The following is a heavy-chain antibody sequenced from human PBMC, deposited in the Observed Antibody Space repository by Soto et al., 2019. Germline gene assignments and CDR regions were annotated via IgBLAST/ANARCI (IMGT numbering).Heavy chain of an antibody. CDR1: GGSVSSGSYY. V-gene: IGHV4-61*01. CDR2: IYYSGST. D-gene: IGHD5-18*01. Sequence: PSETLSLTCTVSGGSVSSGSYYWSWIRQPPGKGLEWIGYIYYSGSTNYNPSLKSRVTISVDTSKNQFSLKLSSVTAADTAVYYCASWIQLWQYYFDYWGQGTLVTVSS. J-gene: IGHJ4*02. CDR3: ASWIQLWQYYFDY.